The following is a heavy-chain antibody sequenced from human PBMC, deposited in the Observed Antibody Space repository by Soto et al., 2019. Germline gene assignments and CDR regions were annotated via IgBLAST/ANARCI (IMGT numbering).Heavy chain of an antibody. Sequence: QVQLVESGGGVVQPGRSLRLSCAASGFTFSSYGMHWVRQAPGKGLEWVAVIWYDGSNKYYADSVKGRFTISRDNSKTTLYLQMNSLRAEDTAVYYCARDSGAARAYWYFDLWGRGTLVTVSS. CDR1: GFTFSSYG. CDR2: IWYDGSNK. D-gene: IGHD6-6*01. CDR3: ARDSGAARAYWYFDL. V-gene: IGHV3-33*01. J-gene: IGHJ2*01.